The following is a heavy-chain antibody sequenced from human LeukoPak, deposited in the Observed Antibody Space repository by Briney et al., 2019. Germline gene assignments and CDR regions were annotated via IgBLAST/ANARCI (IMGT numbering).Heavy chain of an antibody. J-gene: IGHJ4*02. Sequence: AGGSLRLSCAASGSGFTFNNYGMHWVRQAPGKGLVWVSRINADGSTTSYADSGRGRFTISRGNAKNTLYLQMNSLRAEDTAVYYCATLISGWSLYWGQGTLVTVSS. V-gene: IGHV3-74*01. CDR1: GSGFTFNNYG. CDR3: ATLISGWSLY. CDR2: INADGSTT. D-gene: IGHD6-19*01.